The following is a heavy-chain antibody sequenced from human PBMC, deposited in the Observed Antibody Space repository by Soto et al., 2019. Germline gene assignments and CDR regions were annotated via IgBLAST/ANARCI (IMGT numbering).Heavy chain of an antibody. D-gene: IGHD3-22*01. CDR2: IWYDGSNK. CDR3: ASDYGSSGYPRYDFDY. J-gene: IGHJ4*02. V-gene: IGHV3-33*01. Sequence: QVQLVESGGGVVQPGRSLRLSCAASGFTFSSYGMHWVRQAPGKGLEWVAVIWYDGSNKYYADSVKGRFTISRDNSKNTLDLQMSSLRAEDTAVYYCASDYGSSGYPRYDFDYWGQGTLVTVSS. CDR1: GFTFSSYG.